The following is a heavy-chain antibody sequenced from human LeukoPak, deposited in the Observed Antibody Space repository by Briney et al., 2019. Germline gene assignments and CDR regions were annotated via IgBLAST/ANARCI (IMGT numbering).Heavy chain of an antibody. CDR3: ARERRLLRGDAFDV. J-gene: IGHJ3*01. Sequence: SETLSLTCSVSGGSLNTYYWSWIRQPAGEGLEWIGRIYISGNTNYNPSLQSRVTMSVDTSKNQFSLKVSSVTAADTAVYYCARERRLLRGDAFDVWGQGTRVTVSS. V-gene: IGHV4-4*07. D-gene: IGHD4-23*01. CDR1: GGSLNTYY. CDR2: IYISGNT.